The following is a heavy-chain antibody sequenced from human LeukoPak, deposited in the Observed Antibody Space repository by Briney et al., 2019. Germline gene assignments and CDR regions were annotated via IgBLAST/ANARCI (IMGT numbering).Heavy chain of an antibody. J-gene: IGHJ4*02. CDR2: ISSSSNNI. Sequence: GGSLRLSCAASGFTVSSNEMSWVRQAPGKGLEWVSSISSSSNNIYYADSVKGRFTISRDNAKNSLYLQMNSLRAEDTAVYFCARGPTTDYWGQETLVTVSS. D-gene: IGHD5-12*01. CDR3: ARGPTTDY. V-gene: IGHV3-21*01. CDR1: GFTVSSNE.